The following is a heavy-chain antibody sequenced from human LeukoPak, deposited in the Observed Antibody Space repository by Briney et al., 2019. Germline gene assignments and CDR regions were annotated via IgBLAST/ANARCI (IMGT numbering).Heavy chain of an antibody. Sequence: SETLSLTCTVSGGSISSSSYYWGWIRQPPGKGLGWIGSIYYSGSTYYNPSLKSRVTISVDTSKNQFSLKLSSVTAADTAVYYCARVHDVPYFDYWGQGTLVTVSS. CDR1: GGSISSSSYY. J-gene: IGHJ4*02. CDR2: IYYSGST. D-gene: IGHD5/OR15-5a*01. CDR3: ARVHDVPYFDY. V-gene: IGHV4-39*01.